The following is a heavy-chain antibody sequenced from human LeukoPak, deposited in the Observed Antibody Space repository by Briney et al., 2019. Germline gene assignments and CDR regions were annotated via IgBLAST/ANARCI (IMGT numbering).Heavy chain of an antibody. J-gene: IGHJ4*02. CDR3: TRKTPGRTPFDY. CDR2: VGTGADT. CDR1: GFTFSSYE. D-gene: IGHD2-15*01. V-gene: IGHV3-23*01. Sequence: GGSLRLSCAASGFTFSSYEMNWVRQAPGKGLEWVSAVGTGADTYYSDSVRGRFTISRDNSKNTLYLQMDSLRAEDTAIYYCTRKTPGRTPFDYWGQGTLVTVSS.